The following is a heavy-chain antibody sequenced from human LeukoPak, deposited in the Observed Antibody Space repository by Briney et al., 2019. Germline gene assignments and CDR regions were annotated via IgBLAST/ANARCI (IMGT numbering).Heavy chain of an antibody. CDR2: IYYSGST. D-gene: IGHD3-10*01. V-gene: IGHV4-59*11. CDR3: ARKGLLWFGESPDAFDI. CDR1: GGSISGQY. Sequence: PSETLSLTCTVSGGSISGQYWSLIRQPPGKGLEWIGYIYYSGSTNYNPSLKSRVTISVDTSKNQFSLKLSSVTAADTAVYYCARKGLLWFGESPDAFDIWGQGTMVTVSS. J-gene: IGHJ3*02.